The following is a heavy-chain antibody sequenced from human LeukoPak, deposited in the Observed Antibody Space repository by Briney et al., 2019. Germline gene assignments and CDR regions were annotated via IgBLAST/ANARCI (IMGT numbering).Heavy chain of an antibody. D-gene: IGHD5-18*01. Sequence: PGGSLRLSCAASGFTFSSYAMSWVRQAPGKGLEWVSTISGGGGNIYYADSAKGRFTISRDTSTSTLYLQLSRLWAEDTAVYYCAKYSYGYLDYWGQGTLVTVSS. J-gene: IGHJ4*02. V-gene: IGHV3-23*01. CDR1: GFTFSSYA. CDR2: ISGGGGNI. CDR3: AKYSYGYLDY.